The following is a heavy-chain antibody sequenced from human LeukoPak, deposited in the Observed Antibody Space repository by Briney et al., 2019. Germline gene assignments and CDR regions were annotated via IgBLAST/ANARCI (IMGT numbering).Heavy chain of an antibody. CDR3: AKAPPGLSLDS. CDR1: GFTFRAYG. J-gene: IGHJ4*02. Sequence: GRSLRLSCAASGFTFRAYGMHWVRQAPGKGLEWVAVISNDGSIKHYADSVKGRFTISRDNSKNTLFLQMDSLRVEDTAVYYCAKAPPGLSLDSWGQGILVTVSS. CDR2: ISNDGSIK. V-gene: IGHV3-30*18. D-gene: IGHD1-14*01.